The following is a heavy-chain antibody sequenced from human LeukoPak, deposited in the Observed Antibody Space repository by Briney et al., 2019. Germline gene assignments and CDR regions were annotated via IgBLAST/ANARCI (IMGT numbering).Heavy chain of an antibody. CDR1: RFSLSSYS. Sequence: GGSLRLSCAASRFSLSSYSMNWVRHAPGEGLEWVSSISSSGSYIYHADSVKGRFTISRDNAKNSLYLQMNSLRAEDTAVYYCTRSMGGDYWGQGTLVTVSS. V-gene: IGHV3-21*04. J-gene: IGHJ4*02. D-gene: IGHD1-26*01. CDR3: TRSMGGDY. CDR2: ISSSGSYI.